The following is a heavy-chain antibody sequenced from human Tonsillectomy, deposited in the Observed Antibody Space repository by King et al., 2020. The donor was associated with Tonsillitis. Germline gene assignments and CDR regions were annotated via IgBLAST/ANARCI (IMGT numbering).Heavy chain of an antibody. D-gene: IGHD2-2*01. CDR2: IYYSGST. Sequence: QLQESGPGLVKPSETLSLTCTVSGGSISSYYWSWIRQPPGKGLEWIGYIYYSGSTNYNPSLKSRVTISVDTSKNQFSLKLSSVTAADTAVYYCASATSTGYYYYYMDVWGKGTTVTVSS. J-gene: IGHJ6*03. V-gene: IGHV4-59*08. CDR3: ASATSTGYYYYYMDV. CDR1: GGSISSYY.